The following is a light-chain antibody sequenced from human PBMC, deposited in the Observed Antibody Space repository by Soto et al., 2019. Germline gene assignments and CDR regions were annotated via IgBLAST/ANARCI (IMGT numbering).Light chain of an antibody. CDR1: SSNIGSAY. Sequence: QSVLTQPPSASGTPGQTVTISCSGSSSNIGSAYIYWYQHLPGTAPKLLIYRNNQRPSGVPDRFSGSKSGTSASLAISGLQSEDEADYYCSTWDDSLNAVLFGGGTKVTVL. V-gene: IGLV1-47*01. CDR2: RNN. CDR3: STWDDSLNAVL. J-gene: IGLJ2*01.